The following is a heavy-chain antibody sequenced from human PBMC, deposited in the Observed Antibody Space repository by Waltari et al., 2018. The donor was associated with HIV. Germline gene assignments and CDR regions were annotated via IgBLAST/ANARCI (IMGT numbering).Heavy chain of an antibody. Sequence: EVQLVQSGAEVKKPGESLKISCKGSGYSFTSYWIAWVRQMPGQGLEWMGIIYPGDSDTKYSPSFQGQVTISADKSITTAYLQWRSLEASDSAIYYCARLGSYGSGSRPFFFDYWGQGTLVTVSS. CDR1: GYSFTSYW. CDR2: IYPGDSDT. CDR3: ARLGSYGSGSRPFFFDY. J-gene: IGHJ4*02. V-gene: IGHV5-51*03. D-gene: IGHD3-10*01.